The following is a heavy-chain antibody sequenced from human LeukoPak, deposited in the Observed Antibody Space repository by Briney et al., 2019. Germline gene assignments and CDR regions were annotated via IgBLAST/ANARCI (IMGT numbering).Heavy chain of an antibody. CDR3: ASARDSGSYPSPFDY. CDR1: GYTFTAYY. D-gene: IGHD1-26*01. V-gene: IGHV1-2*02. CDR2: INPDSGGT. Sequence: GAAVKVCCKASGYTFTAYYMHWVRQAPGQGLEWMGWINPDSGGTNYPQRVQGRVSRTRDTSISTAYMELSRLRSDDTAVYYCASARDSGSYPSPFDYWGQRTMVADSS. J-gene: IGHJ4*02.